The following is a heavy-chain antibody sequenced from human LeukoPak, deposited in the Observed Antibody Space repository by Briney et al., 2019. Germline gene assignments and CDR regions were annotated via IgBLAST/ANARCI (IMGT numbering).Heavy chain of an antibody. CDR3: ALRDGSVADV. Sequence: PGESLKISCKGSGYSFNSYWIRLVRQMPGKGLESMGIIYPVDSDTRYSPSFQRQVTISADQSISTAYLQWSGLKASDTALYYCALRDGSVADVWGQGTTVTVSS. CDR2: IYPVDSDT. D-gene: IGHD5-24*01. J-gene: IGHJ6*02. CDR1: GYSFNSYW. V-gene: IGHV5-51*01.